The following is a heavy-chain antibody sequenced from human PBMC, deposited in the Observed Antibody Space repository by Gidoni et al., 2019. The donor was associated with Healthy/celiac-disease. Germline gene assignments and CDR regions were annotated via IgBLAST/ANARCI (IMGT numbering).Heavy chain of an antibody. CDR3: ARRADPNYGMDV. CDR2: IYYSGST. CDR1: GGSISSSSYY. Sequence: QLQLQESGPGLVKPSETLSLTCTVSGGSISSSSYYWGWIRQPPGKGLEWIGSIYYSGSTYYNPSLKSRVTISVDTSKNQFSLKLSSVTAADTAVYYCARRADPNYGMDVWGQGTTVTVSS. V-gene: IGHV4-39*01. J-gene: IGHJ6*02.